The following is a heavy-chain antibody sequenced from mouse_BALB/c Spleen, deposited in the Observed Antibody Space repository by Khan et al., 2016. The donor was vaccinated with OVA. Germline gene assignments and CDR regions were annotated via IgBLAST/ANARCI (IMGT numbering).Heavy chain of an antibody. CDR3: ARSVTITTVVATDFDY. Sequence: EVQLQESGPGLVKPSQSLSLTCTVTGYSITSDYAWNWIRQFPGNKLEWMGYISYSGRTSSNPSLKSRIFLTRDTSKNQFFLQLNSVTTEDTATYYCARSVTITTVVATDFDYWGQGTTLTVSS. D-gene: IGHD1-1*01. V-gene: IGHV3-2*02. CDR2: ISYSGRT. J-gene: IGHJ2*01. CDR1: GYSITSDYA.